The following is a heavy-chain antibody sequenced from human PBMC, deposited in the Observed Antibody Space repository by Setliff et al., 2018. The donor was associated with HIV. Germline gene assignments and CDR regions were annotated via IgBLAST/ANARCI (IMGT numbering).Heavy chain of an antibody. D-gene: IGHD3-22*01. Sequence: GASVKVSCKASGYTFANYYIHWVRQAPGQGLEWMGLINPSGGKTSYAKKFQGRLTMTRDTSRSTVHMELSSLRSEDTAMYYCARCYYDSSGPTDAFDIWGQGTVVTVSS. CDR1: GYTFANYY. V-gene: IGHV1-46*01. CDR2: INPSGGKT. J-gene: IGHJ3*02. CDR3: ARCYYDSSGPTDAFDI.